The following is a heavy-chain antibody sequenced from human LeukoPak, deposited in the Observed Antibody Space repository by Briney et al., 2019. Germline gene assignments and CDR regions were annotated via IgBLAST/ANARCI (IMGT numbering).Heavy chain of an antibody. CDR2: IRPNTVGRKI. D-gene: IGHD3-3*01. V-gene: IGHV3-15*01. Sequence: PGGSLRLSCAASGFTFSNAWMSWFRQAPGKGLEWFGRIRPNTVGRKIDYAGPVKGRFTISRDDSKNTLFLQMYSLKTDDTALYYCTTDPGNYEIFWGQGALVTVSS. J-gene: IGHJ4*02. CDR1: GFTFSNAW. CDR3: TTDPGNYEIF.